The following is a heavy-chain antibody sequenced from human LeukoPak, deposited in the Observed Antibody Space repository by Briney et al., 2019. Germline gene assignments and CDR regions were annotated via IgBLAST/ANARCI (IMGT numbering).Heavy chain of an antibody. V-gene: IGHV3-23*01. Sequence: GGSLRLSCAASGFTFSRTAMSWVRQAPGKGLEWVATISGSGVGTYYAASVRGRFNISRDNSKNTLYLQMNSLRTEDTAMYYCAKDAHYLRSGSFFIPFDYWGKGILVSVYS. CDR1: GFTFSRTA. CDR3: AKDAHYLRSGSFFIPFDY. CDR2: ISGSGVGT. J-gene: IGHJ4*02. D-gene: IGHD2-15*01.